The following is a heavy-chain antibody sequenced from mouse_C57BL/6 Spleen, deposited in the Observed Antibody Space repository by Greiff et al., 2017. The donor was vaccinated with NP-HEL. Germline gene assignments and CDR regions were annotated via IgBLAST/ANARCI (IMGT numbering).Heavy chain of an antibody. V-gene: IGHV1-52*01. CDR2: IDPSDSET. CDR1: GYTFTSYW. Sequence: VQLQQPGAELVRPGSSVKLSCKASGYTFTSYWMHWVKQRPIQGLELIGNIDPSDSETHYNPKFKDKATLTVDKSSSTAYMQLSSLTSEDSAVYYCAKIYYGNYGGYFDVWGTGTTVTVSS. D-gene: IGHD2-1*01. J-gene: IGHJ1*03. CDR3: AKIYYGNYGGYFDV.